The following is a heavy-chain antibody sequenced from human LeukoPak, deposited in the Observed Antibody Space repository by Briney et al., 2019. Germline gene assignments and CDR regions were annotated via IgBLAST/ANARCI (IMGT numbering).Heavy chain of an antibody. J-gene: IGHJ4*02. D-gene: IGHD1-20*01. CDR3: ARTITGTTSPFDY. CDR2: IIPILGIA. CDR1: GDTFSNYA. Sequence: ASVKVSCKASGDTFSNYAFSWVRQAPGQGLEWMGRIIPILGIANYAQKFQGRVTITADKSTSTAYMELSSLRSEDTAVYYCARTITGTTSPFDYWGQGTLVTVSS. V-gene: IGHV1-69*04.